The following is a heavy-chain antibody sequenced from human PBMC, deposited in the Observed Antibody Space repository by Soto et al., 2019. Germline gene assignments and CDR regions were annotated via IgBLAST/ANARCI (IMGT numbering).Heavy chain of an antibody. CDR2: IIPLLGMA. D-gene: IGHD1-26*01. CDR1: VDAFNTYT. CDR3: GRANSGSNQGFDY. V-gene: IGHV1-69*02. Sequence: QVQLVQSGTEVKKPGSSVKVSCKASVDAFNTYTISWVRQAPGQGLEWMGRIIPLLGMADYAQKFQGRVTITADTSTRTAYMDLISLRSEDTAVYYCGRANSGSNQGFDYWGQGTLVTVSS. J-gene: IGHJ4*02.